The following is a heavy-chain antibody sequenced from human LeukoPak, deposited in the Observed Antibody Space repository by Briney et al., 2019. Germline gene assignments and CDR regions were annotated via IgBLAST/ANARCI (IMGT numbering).Heavy chain of an antibody. Sequence: PTGRSLRLSCAASGFTFSSYGMHWVRQAPGKGLEWVAVIWYDGSNKYYADSVKGRFTISRDNSKNTLYLQMNSLRAEDTAVYYCARERIELQGEPILLFDYWGQGTLVTVSS. V-gene: IGHV3-33*08. CDR3: ARERIELQGEPILLFDY. D-gene: IGHD1-26*01. J-gene: IGHJ4*02. CDR1: GFTFSSYG. CDR2: IWYDGSNK.